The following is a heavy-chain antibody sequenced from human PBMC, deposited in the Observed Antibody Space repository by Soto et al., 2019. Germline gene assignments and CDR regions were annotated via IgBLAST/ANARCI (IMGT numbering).Heavy chain of an antibody. CDR1: GGSISSGDYY. CDR2: IYYSGST. CDR3: ARGVGYCSSTSCPKRGFDP. V-gene: IGHV4-30-4*01. J-gene: IGHJ5*02. D-gene: IGHD2-2*01. Sequence: QVQLQESGPGLVKPSQTLSLTCTVSGGSISSGDYYWSWIRQPPGKGLEWIGYIYYSGSTYYNPSLKSRVTISVDTSKNQFSLKLSSVTAADTAVYYCARGVGYCSSTSCPKRGFDPWGQGTLVTVSS.